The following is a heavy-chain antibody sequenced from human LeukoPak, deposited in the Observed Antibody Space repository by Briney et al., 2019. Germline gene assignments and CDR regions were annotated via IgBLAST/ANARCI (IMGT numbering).Heavy chain of an antibody. CDR1: GFTFSSYA. Sequence: GGSLRLSCAASGFTFSSYAMHWVRQAPGKGLEWVAVISYDGSNKYYADSVKGRFTISRDNSKNTLYLQMNSLRAEDTAVYYCAREEVSAFDYWGQGTLVTVSS. J-gene: IGHJ4*02. CDR3: AREEVSAFDY. CDR2: ISYDGSNK. V-gene: IGHV3-30*04.